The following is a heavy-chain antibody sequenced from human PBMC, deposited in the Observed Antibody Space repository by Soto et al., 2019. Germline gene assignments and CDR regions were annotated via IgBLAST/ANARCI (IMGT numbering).Heavy chain of an antibody. V-gene: IGHV3-66*01. CDR3: ARDRPYSSGWYSDY. Sequence: EVQLVESGGGLVQPGGSLRLSCAASGFTVSSNYMSWVRQAPGKGLEWVSVIYSGGSTYYADSVKGRFTISRDNSKNTRYLQMNSLRAEDTAVYFCARDRPYSSGWYSDYWGQGTLVTVSS. CDR2: IYSGGST. D-gene: IGHD6-19*01. J-gene: IGHJ4*02. CDR1: GFTVSSNY.